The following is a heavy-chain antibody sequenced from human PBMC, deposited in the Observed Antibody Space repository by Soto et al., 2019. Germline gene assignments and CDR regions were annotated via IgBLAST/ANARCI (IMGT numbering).Heavy chain of an antibody. CDR2: ISAYNGNT. J-gene: IGHJ6*03. CDR3: ATVDYYYYYMDV. CDR1: GYTFTGYG. V-gene: IGHV1-18*01. Sequence: GASVKVSCKASGYTFTGYGISWVRQAHGQGLEWMGWISAYNGNTNYAQKLQGRVTMTTDTSTSTAYMELRSLRSDDTAVYYCATVDYYYYYMDVWGKGTTVTVSS.